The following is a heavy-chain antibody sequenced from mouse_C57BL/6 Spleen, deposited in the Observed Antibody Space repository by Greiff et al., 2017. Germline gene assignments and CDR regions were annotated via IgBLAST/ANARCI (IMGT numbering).Heavy chain of an antibody. CDR1: GYTFTSYW. J-gene: IGHJ4*01. D-gene: IGHD1-1*01. CDR2: IDPSDSYT. Sequence: QVQLQQPGAELVMPGASVKLSCKASGYTFTSYWMHWVKQRPGQGLEWIGEIDPSDSYTNYNQKFKGKSTLTVDKSSSTAYMQLSSLTSEDSAVYYCARSDITTVVAPYAMDYWGQGTSVTVSS. V-gene: IGHV1-69*01. CDR3: ARSDITTVVAPYAMDY.